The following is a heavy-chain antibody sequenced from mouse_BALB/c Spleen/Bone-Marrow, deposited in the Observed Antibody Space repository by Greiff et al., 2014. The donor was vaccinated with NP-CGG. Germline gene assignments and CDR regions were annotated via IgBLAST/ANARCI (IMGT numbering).Heavy chain of an antibody. J-gene: IGHJ3*01. D-gene: IGHD1-2*01. CDR1: GFTFSDYY. V-gene: IGHV5-4*02. Sequence: EVHLVESGGGLVKPGGSLKLSCAASGFTFSDYYMYWVRQTPEKRLEWVATICAGGSYTYYPDSVKGRFTISRDNAKNNRYLQMSSLKSEGTAMYYCARDLITTATSFAYWGQGTLVTVSA. CDR3: ARDLITTATSFAY. CDR2: ICAGGSYT.